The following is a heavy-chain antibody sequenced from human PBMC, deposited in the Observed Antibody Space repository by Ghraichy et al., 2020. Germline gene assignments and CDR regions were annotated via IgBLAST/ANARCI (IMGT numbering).Heavy chain of an antibody. D-gene: IGHD1-14*01. J-gene: IGHJ4*02. Sequence: GSLRLSCAASGFTFSDYYMSWIRQAPGKGLEWVSYISSSGSTIYYADSVKGRFTISRDNAKNSLYLQMNSLRAEDTAVYYCARDATVLPHFDYWGQGTLVTVSA. CDR3: ARDATVLPHFDY. CDR1: GFTFSDYY. V-gene: IGHV3-11*01. CDR2: ISSSGSTI.